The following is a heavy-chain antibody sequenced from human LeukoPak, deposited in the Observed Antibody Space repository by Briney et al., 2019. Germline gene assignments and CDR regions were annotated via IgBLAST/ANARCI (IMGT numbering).Heavy chain of an antibody. D-gene: IGHD2/OR15-2a*01. Sequence: GGSLRLSCAASGFTFSSYEMNWVRQAPGKGLEWVSYITSSGNAIYYADSVKGRFTISRDNAKNSLYLQMNSLRAEDTAVYYCARVKYFDFWGQGTLVTVSS. CDR3: ARVKYFDF. CDR1: GFTFSSYE. CDR2: ITSSGNAI. J-gene: IGHJ4*02. V-gene: IGHV3-48*03.